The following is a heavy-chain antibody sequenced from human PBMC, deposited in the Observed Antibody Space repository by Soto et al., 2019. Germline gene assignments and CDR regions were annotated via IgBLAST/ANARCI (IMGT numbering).Heavy chain of an antibody. J-gene: IGHJ6*02. D-gene: IGHD4-17*01. CDR2: IKQDGSEK. V-gene: IGHV3-7*05. CDR3: VRESGHGDSEGGGGMDV. Sequence: EVQLLESGGGLIQPGGSLRLSCAASGFTLRSFWMSWVRQAPGKGLEWVANIKQDGSEKYYVDSVRGRFTISRDNAKNSLYLQMNSLRAEDTAGYYCVRESGHGDSEGGGGMDVWGPGTAVTVSS. CDR1: GFTLRSFW.